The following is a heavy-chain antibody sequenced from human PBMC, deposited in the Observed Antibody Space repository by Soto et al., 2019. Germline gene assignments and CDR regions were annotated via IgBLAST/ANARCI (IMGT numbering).Heavy chain of an antibody. J-gene: IGHJ4*02. Sequence: QVQLQQWGAGLLKPSETLSLTCAVYGKSLSGYYWSWIRQPPGKALGWIGEINHSGNTNYNPSLKSRVTISVDTFKNQLFLNLSSVTAADTAMYYCARHHVRGRTIAGAAEFWGQGTLVTVSS. V-gene: IGHV4-34*01. CDR3: ARHHVRGRTIAGAAEF. CDR2: INHSGNT. D-gene: IGHD1-26*01. CDR1: GKSLSGYY.